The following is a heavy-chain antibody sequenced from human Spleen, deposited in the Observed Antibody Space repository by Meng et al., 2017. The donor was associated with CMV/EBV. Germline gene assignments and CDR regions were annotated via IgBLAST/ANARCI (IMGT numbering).Heavy chain of an antibody. CDR2: ISSSSSYI. V-gene: IGHV3-21*01. CDR1: EVSFRGYD. Sequence: GESLKISCVDSEVSFRGYDMNWVRQAPGKGLEWVSSISSSSSYIYYADSVKGRFTISRDNAKNSLYLQMNSLRAEDTAVYYCAGIAAAGTSKAYYYGMDVWGQGTTVTVSS. J-gene: IGHJ6*02. CDR3: AGIAAAGTSKAYYYGMDV. D-gene: IGHD6-13*01.